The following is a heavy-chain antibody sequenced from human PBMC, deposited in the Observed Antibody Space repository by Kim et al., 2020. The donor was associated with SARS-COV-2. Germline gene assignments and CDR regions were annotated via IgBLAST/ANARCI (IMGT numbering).Heavy chain of an antibody. CDR3: AIGVVVAAFFDY. V-gene: IGHV4-39*01. J-gene: IGHJ4*02. CDR1: GGSISSSSYY. D-gene: IGHD2-15*01. Sequence: SETLSLTCTVSGGSISSSSYYWGWIRQPPGKGLEWIGSIYYSGSTYYNPSLKSRVTISVDTSKNQFSLKLSSVTAADTAVYYCAIGVVVAAFFDYWGQG. CDR2: IYYSGST.